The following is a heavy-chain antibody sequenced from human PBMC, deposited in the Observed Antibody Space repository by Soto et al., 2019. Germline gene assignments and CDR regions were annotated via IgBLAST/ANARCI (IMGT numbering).Heavy chain of an antibody. CDR1: GFTFSTYV. V-gene: IGHV3-23*01. J-gene: IGHJ3*02. Sequence: EVQLLESGGGLVQPGGSLRLSCAASGFTFSTYVMNWVRQAPGKGLEWVSTISYSADKTFYADSVKGRFTISRDNSRDTLFLQMNSLRAGDAALYYCARRAKTATTNWGAFDIWGQGTMVTVSS. CDR3: ARRAKTATTNWGAFDI. D-gene: IGHD1-7*01. CDR2: ISYSADKT.